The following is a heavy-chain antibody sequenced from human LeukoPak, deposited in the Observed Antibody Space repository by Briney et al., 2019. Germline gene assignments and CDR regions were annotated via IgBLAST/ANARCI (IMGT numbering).Heavy chain of an antibody. CDR2: VDPEDGET. CDR3: ATGVYALFERPFDP. J-gene: IGHJ5*02. V-gene: IGHV1-69-2*01. CDR1: GYTFTDYY. Sequence: ASVKVSCKVSGYTFTDYYMHWVQQAPGEGLEWMGLVDPEDGETIYAEKFQGRVTITADTSTDTAYMELSSLRSEDTAVYYCATGVYALFERPFDPWGQGTLVTVSS. D-gene: IGHD2-8*01.